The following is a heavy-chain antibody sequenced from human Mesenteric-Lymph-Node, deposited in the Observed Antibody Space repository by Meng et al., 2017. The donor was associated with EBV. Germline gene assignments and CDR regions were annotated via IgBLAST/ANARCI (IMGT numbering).Heavy chain of an antibody. Sequence: VYQQESDPGLVNRSGTLFVSCAVSGGSISRSNWWIWVSQPPGKGLEWIGEIYHSVITNYNPSLSSRVTMSVDKSKNQFSLNLISLTAADTAVYYCASAQCSGGGCPGGSWGQGTLVTVSS. J-gene: IGHJ5*02. D-gene: IGHD2-15*01. CDR1: GGSISRSNW. CDR2: IYHSVIT. CDR3: ASAQCSGGGCPGGS. V-gene: IGHV4-4*02.